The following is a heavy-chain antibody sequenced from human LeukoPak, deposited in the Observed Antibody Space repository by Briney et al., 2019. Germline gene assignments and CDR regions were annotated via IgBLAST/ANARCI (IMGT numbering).Heavy chain of an antibody. V-gene: IGHV1-24*01. J-gene: IGHJ4*02. CDR3: ATGLVGAVPLEY. CDR2: FDPEDGET. Sequence: GASVKVSCEVSGYTLTELSMHWVRQAPGKGLEWMGGFDPEDGETIYAQKFQGRVTMTEDTSTDTAYMELSSLRSEDTAVYYCATGLVGAVPLEYWGQGTLVTVSS. D-gene: IGHD1-26*01. CDR1: GYTLTELS.